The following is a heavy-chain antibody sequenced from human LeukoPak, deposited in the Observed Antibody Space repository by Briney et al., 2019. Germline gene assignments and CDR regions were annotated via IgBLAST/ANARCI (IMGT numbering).Heavy chain of an antibody. V-gene: IGHV3-53*01. CDR3: ARTITMARVDI. Sequence: GGSLRLSCAASGFTVSSNYMNWVRQAPGKGLEWVSVIYTSGNTYYADSVKGRFTISRDNSKNTLYLQMNSLRAEDTAVYYCARTITMARVDIWGRGATVTVSS. D-gene: IGHD3-10*01. CDR2: IYTSGNT. CDR1: GFTVSSNY. J-gene: IGHJ3*02.